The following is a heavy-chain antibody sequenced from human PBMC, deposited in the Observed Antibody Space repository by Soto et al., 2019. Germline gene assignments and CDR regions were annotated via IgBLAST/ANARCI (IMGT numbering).Heavy chain of an antibody. Sequence: QVHLQHWGAGLLKPSETLSLTCAVYGGSFSGYCWTWIRQPPGKGLEWIGEISHKGSTSYNPSLKCRVTMSVDTSTNPFSLKLTPVTAADTAVYYCARGRRAYTNPWYVDWGQGTLVTVSS. CDR2: ISHKGST. CDR1: GGSFSGYC. V-gene: IGHV4-34*01. J-gene: IGHJ4*02. CDR3: ARGRRAYTNPWYVD. D-gene: IGHD6-13*01.